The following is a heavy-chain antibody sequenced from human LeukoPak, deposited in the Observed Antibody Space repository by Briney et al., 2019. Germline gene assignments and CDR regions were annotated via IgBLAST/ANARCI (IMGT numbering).Heavy chain of an antibody. CDR1: GGSISSGGYS. CDR3: ARGRYYYDSSGYLSYYMDV. Sequence: PSETLSLTCAVSGGSISSGGYSWSWIRQPPGKGLEWIGYIYLSGSTYYTPSLKSRVTISVDRSKNQFSLKLSSVTAADTAVYYCARGRYYYDSSGYLSYYMDVWGKGTTVTVSS. V-gene: IGHV4-30-2*01. CDR2: IYLSGST. J-gene: IGHJ6*03. D-gene: IGHD3-22*01.